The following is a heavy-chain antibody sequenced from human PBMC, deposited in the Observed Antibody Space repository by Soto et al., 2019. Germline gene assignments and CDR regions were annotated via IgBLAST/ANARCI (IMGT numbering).Heavy chain of an antibody. CDR3: ARENGYCSSTSCYSAYYYYGMDV. D-gene: IGHD2-2*03. V-gene: IGHV3-30-3*01. CDR1: GFTFSSYA. CDR2: ISYDGSNK. Sequence: PGGSLRLSCAASGFTFSSYAMHWVRQAPGKGLEWVAVISYDGSNKYYADSVKGRFTISRDNSKNTLYLQMNSLRAEDTAVYYCARENGYCSSTSCYSAYYYYGMDVWGQGTTVTVSS. J-gene: IGHJ6*02.